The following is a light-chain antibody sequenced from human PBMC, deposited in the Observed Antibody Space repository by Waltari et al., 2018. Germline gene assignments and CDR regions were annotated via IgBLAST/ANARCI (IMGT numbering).Light chain of an antibody. CDR2: DAS. CDR1: QSVNNY. Sequence: EIVLTQSPATLSLFPGERATLSCRASQSVNNYLAWYQQKPGQPPRRLIYDASNRATGIPARFSGSGSGTDFTLTISSLEPEDFAVYFCQQHNSWPPIFTFGPGTKVDIK. J-gene: IGKJ3*01. CDR3: QQHNSWPPIFT. V-gene: IGKV3-11*01.